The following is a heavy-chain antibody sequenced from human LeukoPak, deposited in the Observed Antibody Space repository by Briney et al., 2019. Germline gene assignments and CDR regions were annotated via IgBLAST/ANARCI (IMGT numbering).Heavy chain of an antibody. CDR2: ISAYNGNT. D-gene: IGHD1-7*01. V-gene: IGHV1-18*01. J-gene: IGHJ4*02. CDR3: ARDRRSWNYHLDY. CDR1: GYSFTDYY. Sequence: RASVRVSCKTSGYSFTDYYMHWVRQAPGQGLEWMGWISAYNGNTNYAQKLQGRVTMTTDTSTSTAYMELRSLRSDDTAVYYCARDRRSWNYHLDYWGQGTLVTVSS.